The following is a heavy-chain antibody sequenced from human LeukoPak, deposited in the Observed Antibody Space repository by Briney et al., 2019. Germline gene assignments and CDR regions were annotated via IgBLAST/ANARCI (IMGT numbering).Heavy chain of an antibody. CDR3: ARVDYYDSCGYSN. Sequence: PGGSLRLSCAASGFTFSSYWMHWVRQAPGKGLVWVSRINSDGSSTSYADSVKGRFTISRDNAKNTLYLQMNSLRAEDTAVYYCARVDYYDSCGYSNWGQGTLVTVSS. CDR2: INSDGSST. D-gene: IGHD3-22*01. J-gene: IGHJ4*02. V-gene: IGHV3-74*01. CDR1: GFTFSSYW.